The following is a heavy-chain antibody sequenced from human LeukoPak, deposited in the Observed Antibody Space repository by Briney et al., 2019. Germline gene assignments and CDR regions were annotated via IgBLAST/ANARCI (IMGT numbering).Heavy chain of an antibody. Sequence: SETLSLPCTVSGGYISSYYWSWIRQPPGKGLEWIGYIYYSGSTNYNPSLKSRVTISVDTSKNQFSLKLSSVTAADTAVYYCARERKKGYCSSTSCYVSRKSNWFDPWGQGTLVTVSS. V-gene: IGHV4-59*12. CDR1: GGYISSYY. J-gene: IGHJ5*02. D-gene: IGHD2-2*01. CDR3: ARERKKGYCSSTSCYVSRKSNWFDP. CDR2: IYYSGST.